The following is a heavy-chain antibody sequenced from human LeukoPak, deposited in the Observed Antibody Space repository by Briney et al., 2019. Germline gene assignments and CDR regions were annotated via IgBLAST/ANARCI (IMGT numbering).Heavy chain of an antibody. CDR3: ARGGDGYNPYYYMDV. J-gene: IGHJ6*03. D-gene: IGHD5-24*01. V-gene: IGHV1-69*05. CDR1: GGTFSSYA. CDR2: IIPIFGTA. Sequence: SVKVSCKASGGTFSSYAISWVRQAPGQGLEWMGGIIPIFGTANYAQKFQGRVTITTDESTSTAYMELSSLRSEDTAVYYCARGGDGYNPYYYMDVWGKGTTITVSS.